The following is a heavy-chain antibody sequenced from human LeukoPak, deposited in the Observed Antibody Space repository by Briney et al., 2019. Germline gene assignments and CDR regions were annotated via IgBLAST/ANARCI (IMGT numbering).Heavy chain of an antibody. D-gene: IGHD3-16*01. Sequence: SVKVSCKASGGTFSSYAISWVRQAPGQGLEWMGRIIPILGIANYAQKFQGRVTITADKSTSTAYMELRSLRSDDTAVYYCAGVGEETGFPTEFGIDYWGQGTLVPVSS. CDR2: IIPILGIA. J-gene: IGHJ4*02. CDR3: AGVGEETGFPTEFGIDY. V-gene: IGHV1-69*04. CDR1: GGTFSSYA.